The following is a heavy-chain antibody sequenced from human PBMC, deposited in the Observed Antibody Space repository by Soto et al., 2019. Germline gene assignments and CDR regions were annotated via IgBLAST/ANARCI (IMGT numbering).Heavy chain of an antibody. CDR2: ISSTSNPI. CDR3: LVGGSGYTKNELLHI. J-gene: IGHJ3*02. Sequence: EVQLVESGGGLVKPGGSLRLSCAASGFTFRLYSMNWVRQTPGKGLEWVSSISSTSNPIFYAASVKGRFTISRDNAQNSLYLQMDSLTAEDTAVYYCLVGGSGYTKNELLHIWGQGTMVAVSS. V-gene: IGHV3-21*02. CDR1: GFTFRLYS. D-gene: IGHD5-12*01.